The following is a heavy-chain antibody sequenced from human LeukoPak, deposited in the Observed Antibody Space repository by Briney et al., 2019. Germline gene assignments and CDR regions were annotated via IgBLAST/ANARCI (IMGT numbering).Heavy chain of an antibody. Sequence: GGSLRLSCAASGFTFSSYEMNWVRQAPGKGLEWVSYISSSGSTIYYADSVKGRFTISRDNSKNTLYLQMNSLRAEDTAVYYCARTELLTGAFDIWGQGTMVTVSS. J-gene: IGHJ3*02. CDR3: ARTELLTGAFDI. CDR1: GFTFSSYE. D-gene: IGHD1-26*01. CDR2: ISSSGSTI. V-gene: IGHV3-48*03.